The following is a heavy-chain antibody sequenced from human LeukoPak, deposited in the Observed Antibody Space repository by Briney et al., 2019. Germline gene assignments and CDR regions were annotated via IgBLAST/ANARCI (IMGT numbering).Heavy chain of an antibody. CDR1: GGSISSYY. CDR2: IYYSGST. V-gene: IGHV4-59*08. CDR3: ARQGYDSSGYYYFDY. D-gene: IGHD3-22*01. Sequence: PSEALSLTCTVSGGSISSYYWSWIRQPPGKGLEWIGYIYYSGSTNYNPSLKSRVTISVDTSKNQFSLKLSSVTAADTAVYYCARQGYDSSGYYYFDYWGQGTPVTVSS. J-gene: IGHJ4*02.